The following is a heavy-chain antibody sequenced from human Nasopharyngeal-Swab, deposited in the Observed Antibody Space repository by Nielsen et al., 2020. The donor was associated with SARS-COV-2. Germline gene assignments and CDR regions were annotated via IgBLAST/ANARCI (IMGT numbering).Heavy chain of an antibody. D-gene: IGHD2-15*01. CDR2: IYPGGST. J-gene: IGHJ6*03. CDR3: ARGADVYCSGGSCYSEYYYYMDV. V-gene: IGHV3-66*01. CDR1: GFGVSTNY. Sequence: GESLKISFAASGFGVSTNYMSWVRQAPGKGLEGMSVIYPGGSTHYADSVKGRFTISRDYYKNTLYLQMNSLRVEDTAIYYCARGADVYCSGGSCYSEYYYYMDVWGRGTTVTVSS.